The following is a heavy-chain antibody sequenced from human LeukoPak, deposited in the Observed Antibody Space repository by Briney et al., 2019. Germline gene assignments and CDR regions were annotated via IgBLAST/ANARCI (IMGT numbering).Heavy chain of an antibody. CDR3: AREGSSSGQDYYYYYMDV. CDR2: IYSGGNT. Sequence: GGSLRLSCAGSGFTVSSNYMTWVRQAPGKGLEWVSVIYSGGNTYYADSVKGRFTISRDNSKNTLYLQMNSLRAEDTAVYYCAREGSSSGQDYYYYYMDVWGKGTTVTVSS. J-gene: IGHJ6*03. D-gene: IGHD6-6*01. CDR1: GFTVSSNY. V-gene: IGHV3-53*01.